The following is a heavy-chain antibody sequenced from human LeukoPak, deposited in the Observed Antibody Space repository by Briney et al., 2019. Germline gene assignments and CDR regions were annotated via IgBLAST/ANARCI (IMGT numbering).Heavy chain of an antibody. Sequence: ASVKVSCKVSGYTLTELSMHWVRQAPGKGLEWMGGFDPEDGETIYAQKFQGRVTMTEDTSTDTAYMELSSLRSEDTAVYYCATLGSSWYRGWFDPWGQGTLVTVSS. CDR3: ATLGSSWYRGWFDP. D-gene: IGHD6-13*01. V-gene: IGHV1-24*01. J-gene: IGHJ5*02. CDR1: GYTLTELS. CDR2: FDPEDGET.